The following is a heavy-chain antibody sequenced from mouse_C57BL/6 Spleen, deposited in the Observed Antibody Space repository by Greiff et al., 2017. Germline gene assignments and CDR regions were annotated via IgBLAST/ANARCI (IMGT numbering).Heavy chain of an antibody. Sequence: EVQLQESGGGLVKPGGSLKLSCAASGFTFSSYAMFWVRQTPEKRLEWVATISDGGSYTYYPDNVKGRFTISRDNAKNNLYLQMSHLKSEDTAMYYCARDGNGSFDYWGQGTTLTVSS. J-gene: IGHJ2*01. CDR3: ARDGNGSFDY. D-gene: IGHD2-1*01. V-gene: IGHV5-4*01. CDR1: GFTFSSYA. CDR2: ISDGGSYT.